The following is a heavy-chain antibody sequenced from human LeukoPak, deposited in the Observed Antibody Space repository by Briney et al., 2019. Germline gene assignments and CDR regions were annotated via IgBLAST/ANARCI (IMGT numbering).Heavy chain of an antibody. V-gene: IGHV3-74*01. CDR3: ARDMYDFWSGYMGGY. CDR1: GFTFTSYA. Sequence: SGGSLRLSCAASGFTFTSYAMSWVRQAPGKGLVWVSRINSDGSNTTYADSVKGRFTISRDNAKNTLYLQMNSLRAEDTAVYYCARDMYDFWSGYMGGYWGQGTLVTVSS. CDR2: INSDGSNT. J-gene: IGHJ4*02. D-gene: IGHD3-3*01.